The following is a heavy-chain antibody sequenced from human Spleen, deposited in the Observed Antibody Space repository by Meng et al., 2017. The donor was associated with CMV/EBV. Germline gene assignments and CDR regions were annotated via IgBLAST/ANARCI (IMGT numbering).Heavy chain of an antibody. D-gene: IGHD6-6*01. CDR1: GFSFSDYA. CDR3: AKDTGQLVWDDAFDI. V-gene: IGHV3-23*01. J-gene: IGHJ3*02. CDR2: ISNSADKT. Sequence: GESLKISCAASGFSFSDYAMNWVRQAPGKGLEWVSGISNSADKTYYADSVKGRFTISRDNSKNTLYLQMNSLRAEDTAVYYCAKDTGQLVWDDAFDIWGQGTMVTVSS.